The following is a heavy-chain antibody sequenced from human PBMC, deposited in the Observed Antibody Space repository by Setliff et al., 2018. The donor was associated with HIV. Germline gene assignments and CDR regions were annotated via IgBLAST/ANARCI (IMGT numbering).Heavy chain of an antibody. CDR2: INYDGSEK. Sequence: GGSLRLSCTASGFTFNTNWMTWVRQAPGKGLEWVGNINYDGSEKYYGDSVKGRFTIARDNTKYSLYLQLNRLKVEDTAVYFCAREVDTGSLLNYWGQGTLVTVSS. V-gene: IGHV3-7*01. J-gene: IGHJ4*02. CDR1: GFTFNTNW. CDR3: AREVDTGSLLNY. D-gene: IGHD1-1*01.